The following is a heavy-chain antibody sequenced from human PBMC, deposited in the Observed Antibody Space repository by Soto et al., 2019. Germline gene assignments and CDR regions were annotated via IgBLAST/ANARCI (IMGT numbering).Heavy chain of an antibody. CDR3: AGDEVSWIQLWSFDY. Sequence: ASVKVSCKASGYTFTSYGISWVRQAPGQGLEWMGWISAYNGNTNYAQKLQGRVTMTTDTSTSTAYMELRSLRSDDTAVYYCAGDEVSWIQLWSFDYWGQGTLVTVSS. CDR1: GYTFTSYG. D-gene: IGHD5-18*01. CDR2: ISAYNGNT. J-gene: IGHJ4*02. V-gene: IGHV1-18*01.